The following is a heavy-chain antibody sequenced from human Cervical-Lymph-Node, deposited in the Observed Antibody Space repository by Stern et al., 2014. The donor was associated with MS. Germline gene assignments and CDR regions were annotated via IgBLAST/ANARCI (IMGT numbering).Heavy chain of an antibody. J-gene: IGHJ4*02. Sequence: QVQLVQSGAEVKKPGASVKVSCKASGYTFTSYAMHWVRQAPGQRLEWMGWITAGNGNTKYSQKFQGRVPITRDTSASTAYMELSSLRSEDTAVYYCARGGASSSWYYFDYWGQGTLVTVSS. V-gene: IGHV1-3*01. D-gene: IGHD6-13*01. CDR2: ITAGNGNT. CDR1: GYTFTSYA. CDR3: ARGGASSSWYYFDY.